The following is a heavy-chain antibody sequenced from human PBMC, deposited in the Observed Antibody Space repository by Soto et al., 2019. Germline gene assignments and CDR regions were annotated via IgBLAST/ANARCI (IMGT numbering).Heavy chain of an antibody. CDR1: GGTFSPYT. J-gene: IGHJ4*02. D-gene: IGHD3-10*01. V-gene: IGHV1-69*08. CDR3: TREWEITVSTWSFGGF. CDR2: IIPFHGVT. Sequence: QVQLVQSGAEVKKPGSSVKVSCKASGGTFSPYTINWVRQAPGQGLEWMGRIIPFHGVTNYAQKFQARVTITADNSTSTDYMELSVLRFEDTAMYDCTREWEITVSTWSFGGFWGRGTLVTVSS.